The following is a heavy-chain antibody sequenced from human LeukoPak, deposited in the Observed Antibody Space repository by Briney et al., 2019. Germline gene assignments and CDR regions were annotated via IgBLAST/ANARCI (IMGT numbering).Heavy chain of an antibody. D-gene: IGHD4/OR15-4a*01. Sequence: PGGSLRLSCAASGFTVSNNYMSWVRQAPGKGLEWVSSIDISGGSTYYADSVKGRFTISRDNSKNTLYLQMNSLRGEDTALYFCANEVRPNDYWGQGTLVTVSS. J-gene: IGHJ4*02. CDR1: GFTVSNNY. V-gene: IGHV3-53*01. CDR2: IDISGGST. CDR3: ANEVRPNDY.